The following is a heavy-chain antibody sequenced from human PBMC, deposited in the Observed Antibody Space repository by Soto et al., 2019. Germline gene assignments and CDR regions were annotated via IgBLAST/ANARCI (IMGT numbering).Heavy chain of an antibody. D-gene: IGHD5-18*01. CDR1: GGTFSSYA. Sequence: SVKVSCKASGGTFSSYAISWVRQAPGQGLEWMGGIIPIFGTANYAQKFQGRVTITADESTSTAYMELSSLRSEDTAVYYCAREGPGRDTAIAEDYYYYGMDVWGQGTTVTVSS. V-gene: IGHV1-69*13. CDR2: IIPIFGTA. J-gene: IGHJ6*02. CDR3: AREGPGRDTAIAEDYYYYGMDV.